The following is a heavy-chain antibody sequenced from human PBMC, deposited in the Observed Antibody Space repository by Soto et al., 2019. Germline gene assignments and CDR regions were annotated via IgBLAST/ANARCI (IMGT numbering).Heavy chain of an antibody. J-gene: IGHJ6*02. V-gene: IGHV1-69*02. CDR2: IIPILGIA. CDR1: GGTFSSHT. D-gene: IGHD2-2*02. Sequence: ASVNVSCKASGGTFSSHTISWVRQAPGQGLEWMGRIIPILGIANYAQKFQGRVTITADKSTSTAYMELSSLRSEDTAVYYCARIVVPAATPYYYYYYGMDVWGQGTTVTVSS. CDR3: ARIVVPAATPYYYYYYGMDV.